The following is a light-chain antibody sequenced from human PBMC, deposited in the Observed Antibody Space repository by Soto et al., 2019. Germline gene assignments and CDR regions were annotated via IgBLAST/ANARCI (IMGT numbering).Light chain of an antibody. CDR1: SGLSSYA. J-gene: IGLJ2*01. Sequence: QPVLTQSPSASASLGASVKLTCTLSSGLSSYAIAWHQQQPEKGPRYLMKLNSDGSHSKGDGIPDRFSGSSSGAERYLIISSLQSEDEADYYCQTWGTGIVVFGGGTKVTVL. CDR3: QTWGTGIVV. V-gene: IGLV4-69*01. CDR2: LNSDGSH.